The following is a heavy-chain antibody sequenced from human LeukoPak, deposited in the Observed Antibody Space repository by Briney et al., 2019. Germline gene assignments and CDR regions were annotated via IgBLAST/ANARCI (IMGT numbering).Heavy chain of an antibody. J-gene: IGHJ2*01. D-gene: IGHD4-17*01. CDR1: GGSITTNY. CDR2: IFYSGDT. CDR3: ARLLRSVTTSAIWYFDL. V-gene: IGHV4-59*08. Sequence: SETLSLTRTVSGGSITTNYWSWIRQPPGKGLEWIGYIFYSGDTNYNPSLKSRVTISLDMSKTQFSLKLSSVTAADTAVYYCARLLRSVTTSAIWYFDLWGRGTLVTVSS.